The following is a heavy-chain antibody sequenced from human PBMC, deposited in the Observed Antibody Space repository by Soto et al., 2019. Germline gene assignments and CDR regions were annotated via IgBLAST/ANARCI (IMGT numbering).Heavy chain of an antibody. CDR3: ARSSDYDSSGTFDY. Sequence: SVKVSCKASGGTFSSYAISWVRQAPGQGLEWMGGIIPIFGTANYARKFQGRVTITADESTSTAYMELSSLRSEDTAVYYCARSSDYDSSGTFDYWGQGTLVTVCS. D-gene: IGHD3-22*01. J-gene: IGHJ4*02. CDR2: IIPIFGTA. CDR1: GGTFSSYA. V-gene: IGHV1-69*13.